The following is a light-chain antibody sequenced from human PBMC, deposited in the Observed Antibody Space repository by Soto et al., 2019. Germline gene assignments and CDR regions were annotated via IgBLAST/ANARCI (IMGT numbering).Light chain of an antibody. CDR2: GAS. CDR3: QQYGSSPWT. V-gene: IGKV3-20*01. J-gene: IGKJ1*01. CDR1: QTIRSNY. Sequence: ETVLTQSPGTLSLSPGERXXLXXXASQTIRSNYLAWYRQTPGQAPRLLIYGASNRATGIADRFSGSGSGTDFTLIISRLEPEXFALXYCQQYGSSPWTFGQGTKVEIK.